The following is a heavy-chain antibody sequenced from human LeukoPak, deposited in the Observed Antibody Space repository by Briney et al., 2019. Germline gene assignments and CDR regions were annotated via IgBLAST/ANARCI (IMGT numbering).Heavy chain of an antibody. D-gene: IGHD6-19*01. J-gene: IGHJ5*02. CDR2: INWNGGST. CDR3: ARDRKQWTSRSGLLFDP. V-gene: IGHV3-20*04. CDR1: GFIFDDCG. Sequence: GGSLRLSCAAFGFIFDDCGMSWVRQAPGKGLEWVSGINWNGGSTGYADSVKGRFTISRDNAKNSLYLQMNSLRAEDTALYYCARDRKQWTSRSGLLFDPWGQGTLVTVSS.